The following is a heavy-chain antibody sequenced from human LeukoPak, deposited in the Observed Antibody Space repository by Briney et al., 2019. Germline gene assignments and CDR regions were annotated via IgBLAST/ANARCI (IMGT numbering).Heavy chain of an antibody. CDR2: ISYDGSNK. D-gene: IGHD1-1*01. J-gene: IGHJ4*02. Sequence: TGGSLRLSCVASGFTFSSYSMHWVRQAPGKGLEWVAVISYDGSNKYYADSVKGRFTISRDNSKNTLYLQMSSLRAEDTAVYYCAREKGLERRQDYWGQGTLVTVSS. V-gene: IGHV3-30-3*01. CDR3: AREKGLERRQDY. CDR1: GFTFSSYS.